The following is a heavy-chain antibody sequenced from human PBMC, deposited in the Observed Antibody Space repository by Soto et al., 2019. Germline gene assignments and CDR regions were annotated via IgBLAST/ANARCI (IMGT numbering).Heavy chain of an antibody. V-gene: IGHV1-24*01. CDR1: GYTLTELS. CDR3: ATAQNVLRFLEWLLPRFDY. Sequence: ASVKVSCKVSGYTLTELSMHWVRQAPGKGLEWMGGFDPEDGETIYAQKFQGRVTMTEDTSTDTAYMELSSLRSEDTAVYYCATAQNVLRFLEWLLPRFDYWGQGTLVTVS. J-gene: IGHJ4*02. D-gene: IGHD3-3*01. CDR2: FDPEDGET.